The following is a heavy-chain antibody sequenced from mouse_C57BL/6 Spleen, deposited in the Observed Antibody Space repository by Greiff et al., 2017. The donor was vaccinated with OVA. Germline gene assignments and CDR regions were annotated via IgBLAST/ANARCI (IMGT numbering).Heavy chain of an antibody. Sequence: QVQLQQPGAELVKPGASVKLSCKASGYTFTSYWMHWVKQRPGPGLEWIGMIHPNSGSTNYNEKFKSKATLTVDKSSSTAYMQLSSLTSEDSAVYYCARLSNWGYFDVWGTGTTVTVSS. V-gene: IGHV1-64*01. CDR2: IHPNSGST. D-gene: IGHD4-1*01. J-gene: IGHJ1*03. CDR1: GYTFTSYW. CDR3: ARLSNWGYFDV.